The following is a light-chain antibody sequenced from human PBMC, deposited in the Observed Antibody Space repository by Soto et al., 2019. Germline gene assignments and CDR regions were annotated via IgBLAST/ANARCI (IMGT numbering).Light chain of an antibody. Sequence: QSVLTQPASVSGSPGQSITLSCTGSTSDVRGYNYVSWYQQHPGKAPKLIIYEVSNRPSGVSDRFSGSKSGNTASLTISGLQAEDEADYYCSSYTSSSTYVVFGGGTKLTVL. CDR2: EVS. CDR3: SSYTSSSTYVV. J-gene: IGLJ2*01. V-gene: IGLV2-14*01. CDR1: TSDVRGYNY.